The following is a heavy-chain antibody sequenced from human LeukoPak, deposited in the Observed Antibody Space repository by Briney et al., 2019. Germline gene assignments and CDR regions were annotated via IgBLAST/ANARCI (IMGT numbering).Heavy chain of an antibody. V-gene: IGHV4-34*01. D-gene: IGHD3-9*01. CDR3: ARGRELRYFDWLLPGEALDY. CDR1: GGSFSGYY. CDR2: INHSGST. Sequence: SETLSLTCAVYGGSFSGYYWSWIRQPPGKGLEWIGEINHSGSTNYNPSLKSRVTISVDTSKNQFSLKLSSVTAADTAVYYCARGRELRYFDWLLPGEALDYWGQGTLVTVSS. J-gene: IGHJ4*02.